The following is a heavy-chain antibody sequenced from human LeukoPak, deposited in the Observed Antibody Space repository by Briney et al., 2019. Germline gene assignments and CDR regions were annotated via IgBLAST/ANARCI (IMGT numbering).Heavy chain of an antibody. D-gene: IGHD6-13*01. V-gene: IGHV4-34*01. CDR2: INHSGST. J-gene: IGHJ4*02. CDR1: GGSLSGYY. Sequence: PSETLSLTCAVSGGSLSGYYWTWIRQPPGKGLEWIGEINHSGSTNYNPSLKSRVTISVDTSRKQFFLRLSSVAAADTAVYYCARVLAAGTPTYYFDYWGQGTLVTVSS. CDR3: ARVLAAGTPTYYFDY.